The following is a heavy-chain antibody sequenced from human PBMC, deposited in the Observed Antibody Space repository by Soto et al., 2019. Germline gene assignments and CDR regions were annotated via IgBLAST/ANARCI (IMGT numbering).Heavy chain of an antibody. Sequence: TLSLTCSVTGGSISSDDNHWTWIRQPPGEGLEWIGYIYYTGRTSYTTSLESRVTISIDTYKNQFSLKLSSVSAADTAVYYCAREGSSSPEYFDFWGPGTLVAV. CDR1: GGSISSDDNH. CDR2: IYYTGRT. V-gene: IGHV4-30-4*01. CDR3: AREGSSSPEYFDF. J-gene: IGHJ4*02. D-gene: IGHD2-15*01.